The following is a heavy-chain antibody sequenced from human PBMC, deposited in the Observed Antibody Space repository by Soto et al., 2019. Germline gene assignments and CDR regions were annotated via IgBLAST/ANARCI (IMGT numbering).Heavy chain of an antibody. CDR3: ARASSGWYADGAFDI. CDR2: INSDGSST. V-gene: IGHV3-74*01. Sequence: GGSLRLSCAASGFTFSSYWMHWVRQAPGKGLVWVSRINSDGSSTSYADSVKGRFTISRDNAKNTLYLQMNSLRAEDTAVYYCARASSGWYADGAFDIWGQGTMVTVSS. D-gene: IGHD6-19*01. CDR1: GFTFSSYW. J-gene: IGHJ3*02.